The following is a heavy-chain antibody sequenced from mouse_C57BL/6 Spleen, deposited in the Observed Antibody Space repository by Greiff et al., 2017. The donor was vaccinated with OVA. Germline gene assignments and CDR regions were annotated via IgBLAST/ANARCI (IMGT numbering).Heavy chain of an antibody. CDR3: ARGDIYYGSSPWYFDV. CDR1: GFTFSDYG. V-gene: IGHV5-17*01. Sequence: EVKLMESGGGLVKPGGSLKLSCAASGFTFSDYGMHWVRQAPEKGLEWVAYISSGSSTIYYADTVKGRFTISRDNAKNTLFLQMTSLRSEDTAMYYCARGDIYYGSSPWYFDVWGTGTTVTVSS. J-gene: IGHJ1*03. D-gene: IGHD1-1*01. CDR2: ISSGSSTI.